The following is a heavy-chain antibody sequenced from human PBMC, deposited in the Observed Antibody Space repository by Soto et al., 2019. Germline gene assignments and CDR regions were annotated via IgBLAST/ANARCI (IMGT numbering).Heavy chain of an antibody. D-gene: IGHD2-15*01. CDR1: GFSFSSYA. V-gene: IGHV3-23*01. CDR3: AKDGWLVVVASSFDY. J-gene: IGHJ4*02. CDR2: ISGSGGST. Sequence: PGGSLRLSCAASGFSFSSYAMSWVRQAPGKGLEWVSAISGSGGSTYYADSVKGRFTISRDNSKNTLYLQMNSLRAEDTAVYYCAKDGWLVVVASSFDYWGQGTLVTVAS.